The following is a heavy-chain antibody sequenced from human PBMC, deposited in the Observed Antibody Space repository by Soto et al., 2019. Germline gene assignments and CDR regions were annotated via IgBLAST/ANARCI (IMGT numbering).Heavy chain of an antibody. D-gene: IGHD6-13*01. CDR3: ARAAAGKHYYYYYGMDV. V-gene: IGHV1-69*13. CDR1: GGTFSSYA. CDR2: IIPIFGTA. Sequence: SVKVSCKASGGTFSSYAISWVRQAPGQGLEWMGGIIPIFGTANYAQKFQGRVTITADESTSTAYMELSSLRSEDTAVYYCARAAAGKHYYYYYGMDVWGQGTTVTVSS. J-gene: IGHJ6*02.